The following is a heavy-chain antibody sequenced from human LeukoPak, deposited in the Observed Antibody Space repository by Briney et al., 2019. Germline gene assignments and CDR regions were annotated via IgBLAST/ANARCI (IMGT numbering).Heavy chain of an antibody. V-gene: IGHV3-53*01. CDR2: IYSGGTT. J-gene: IGHJ6*02. CDR3: ARDYYYYYGMDV. CDR1: GFSVSNNY. Sequence: PGGSLRLSCAASGFSVSNNYMSWVRQAPGKGLEWVSVIYSGGTTKYADSVKGRFTISRDNSKNTLYLQMNSLRAEDTAVYYCARDYYYYYGMDVWGQGTTVTVSS.